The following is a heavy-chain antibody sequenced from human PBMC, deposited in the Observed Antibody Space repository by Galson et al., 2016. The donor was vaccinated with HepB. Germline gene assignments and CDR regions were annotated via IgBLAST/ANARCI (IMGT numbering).Heavy chain of an antibody. D-gene: IGHD2-15*01. Sequence: SLRLSCAASGFTFRSYAMNWVRQAPGKGLEWVSAISSSGTNIYYADSVKGRFTISRDNAKNSLYLQMNSLRAEDTAVYYCAKADSVFDYWGQGTLVTVSS. J-gene: IGHJ4*02. CDR1: GFTFRSYA. V-gene: IGHV3-21*01. CDR2: ISSSGTNI. CDR3: AKADSVFDY.